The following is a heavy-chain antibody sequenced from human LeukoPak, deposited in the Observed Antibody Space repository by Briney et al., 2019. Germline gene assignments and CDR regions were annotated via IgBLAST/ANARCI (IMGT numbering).Heavy chain of an antibody. Sequence: GRSLRLSCAASGFTFSSYGMHWVRQAPGKGLEWVAFIRYDGSNKYYADSVKGRFTISRDNSKNTLYLQMNSLRAEDTAVYYCAKDRAGTTWNAFDIWGQGTMVTVSS. D-gene: IGHD1-1*01. CDR1: GFTFSSYG. CDR3: AKDRAGTTWNAFDI. V-gene: IGHV3-30*02. CDR2: IRYDGSNK. J-gene: IGHJ3*02.